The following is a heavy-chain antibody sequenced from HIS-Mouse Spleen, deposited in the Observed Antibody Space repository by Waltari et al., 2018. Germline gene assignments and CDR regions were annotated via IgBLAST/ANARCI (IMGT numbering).Heavy chain of an antibody. CDR3: ARPGFGYSGFDY. CDR2: MNPNIGNT. V-gene: IGHV1-8*01. J-gene: IGHJ4*02. Sequence: QVQLVQSGAEVKKPGASVKVSCKASGYTFTSYDINWVRQANGQGREWVGWMNPNIGNTGYAQKFQGRVTMTRNTSIRTAYRELSSLRSEDTAVYYCARPGFGYSGFDYWGQGTLVTVSS. D-gene: IGHD5-12*01. CDR1: GYTFTSYD.